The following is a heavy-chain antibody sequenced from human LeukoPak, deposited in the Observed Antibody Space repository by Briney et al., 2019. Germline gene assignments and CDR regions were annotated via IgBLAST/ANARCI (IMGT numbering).Heavy chain of an antibody. V-gene: IGHV3-30*03. Sequence: GRSLTLSCAASGFTFDSYAMHWVRQTPGKGLEWVSLISYDGSQKYYADSVKGRFTISRDNPNKTLWLQMSSLRAEDTAVYYCARVLNYYDSSGYYFSYWGQGTLVTVSS. D-gene: IGHD3-22*01. CDR3: ARVLNYYDSSGYYFSY. J-gene: IGHJ4*02. CDR2: ISYDGSQK. CDR1: GFTFDSYA.